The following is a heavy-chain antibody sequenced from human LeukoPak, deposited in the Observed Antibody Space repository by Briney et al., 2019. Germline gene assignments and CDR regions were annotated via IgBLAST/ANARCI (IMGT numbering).Heavy chain of an antibody. V-gene: IGHV4-34*01. D-gene: IGHD3-22*01. Sequence: SETLSLTCTVSGGSISGYYWSWIRQPPGKGLEWIGEINHSGSTNYNPSLKSRVTISVDTSKNQFSLKLSSVTAADTAVYYCALSYYYDPAHPYYFDYWGQGTLVTVSS. CDR2: INHSGST. CDR3: ALSYYYDPAHPYYFDY. J-gene: IGHJ4*02. CDR1: GGSISGYY.